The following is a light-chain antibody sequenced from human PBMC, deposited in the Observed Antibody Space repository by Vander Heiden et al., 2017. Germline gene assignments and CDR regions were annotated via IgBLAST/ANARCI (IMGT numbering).Light chain of an antibody. V-gene: IGKV4-1*01. CDR1: QSVLYSSNNKNY. Sequence: DIVIAQSPASLAACLAGRAAIHCMSGQSVLYSSNNKNYLDWYQQKPGQPPKLLIYWASTRESGVPDRFSGSGSGTDFTLTISSLQAEDVAVYYCQQYYSTPRTFGQGTKVEIK. CDR3: QQYYSTPRT. CDR2: WAS. J-gene: IGKJ1*01.